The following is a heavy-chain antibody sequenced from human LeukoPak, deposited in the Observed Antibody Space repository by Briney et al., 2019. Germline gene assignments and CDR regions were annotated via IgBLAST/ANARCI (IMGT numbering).Heavy chain of an antibody. CDR1: GGSFSGYY. CDR2: INHSGST. J-gene: IGHJ6*02. V-gene: IGHV4-34*01. CDR3: ARGGNVLRYFDWLAYGVDV. D-gene: IGHD3-9*01. Sequence: SETLSLTCAVYGGSFSGYYWSWIRQPPGKGLEWIGEINHSGSTNYNPSLKSRVTISVDTSKNQFSLKLSSVTAADTAVYYCARGGNVLRYFDWLAYGVDVWGQGTTVTVSS.